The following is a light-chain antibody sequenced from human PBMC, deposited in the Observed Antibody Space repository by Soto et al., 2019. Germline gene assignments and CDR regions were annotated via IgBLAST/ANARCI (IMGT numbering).Light chain of an antibody. V-gene: IGKV3-20*01. J-gene: IGKJ1*01. CDR3: QQYGSSPVA. Sequence: EIGLTQSPDTLSLSPGERATLSCRASQRISISYLAWYQQRPGQAPRLLIYGASSRATGIPDRFSGSGSGTDFTLTISRLEPEDSAVYYCQQYGSSPVAFGQGTKVDIK. CDR2: GAS. CDR1: QRISISY.